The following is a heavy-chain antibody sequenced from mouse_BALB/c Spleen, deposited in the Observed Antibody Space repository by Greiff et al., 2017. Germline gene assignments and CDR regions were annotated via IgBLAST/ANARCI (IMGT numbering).Heavy chain of an antibody. Sequence: AQLQQPGAELVRPGASVKLSCKASGYTFTSYWINWVKQRPGQGLEWIGNIYPSDSYTNYNQKFKDKATLTVDKSSSTAYMQLSSPTSEDSAVYYCTRGEGYFDVWGAGTTVTVSS. J-gene: IGHJ1*01. CDR3: TRGEGYFDV. D-gene: IGHD2-13*01. CDR2: IYPSDSYT. CDR1: GYTFTSYW. V-gene: IGHV1-69*02.